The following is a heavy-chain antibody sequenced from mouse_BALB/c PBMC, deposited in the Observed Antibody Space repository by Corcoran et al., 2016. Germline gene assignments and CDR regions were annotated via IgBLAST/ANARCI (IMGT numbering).Heavy chain of an antibody. CDR2: INPYNDGT. D-gene: IGHD1-1*01. J-gene: IGHJ1*01. Sequence: EVQLQQSGPELVKPGASVKMSCKASGYTFTSYVMHWVKQKPGQGLEWIGYINPYNDGTKYNEKFKGKATLTSDKSSSTAYMELSSLTSEDSAVYHCAPLSSYWYFDVWGAGTTVTVSS. CDR1: GYTFTSYV. V-gene: IGHV1S136*01. CDR3: APLSSYWYFDV.